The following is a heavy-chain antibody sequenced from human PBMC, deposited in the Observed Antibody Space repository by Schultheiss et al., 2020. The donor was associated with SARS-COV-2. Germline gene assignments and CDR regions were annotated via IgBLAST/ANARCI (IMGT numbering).Heavy chain of an antibody. CDR3: ARAPWIQLWPLGY. Sequence: GGSLRLSCAASGFTFSSYAMSWVRQAPGKGLEWVSSISSSSSYIYYADSVKGRFTISRDNSKNTVYLQLNSLRDEDTAVYYCARAPWIQLWPLGYWGQGTLVTVSS. CDR2: ISSSSSYI. D-gene: IGHD5-18*01. J-gene: IGHJ4*02. V-gene: IGHV3-21*01. CDR1: GFTFSSYA.